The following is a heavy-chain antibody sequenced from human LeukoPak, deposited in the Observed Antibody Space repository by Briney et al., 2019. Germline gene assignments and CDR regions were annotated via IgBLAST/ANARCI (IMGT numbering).Heavy chain of an antibody. Sequence: PSQTPSLTCTVSGGSISSGSYYWSWIRQPAGKGLEWIGRIYTSGSTNYNPSLKSRVTISVDTSKNQFSLKLSSVTAADTAVYYCARHPRRPYYYGSGSAAYYYFMDVWGKGTTVTVSS. CDR3: ARHPRRPYYYGSGSAAYYYFMDV. V-gene: IGHV4-61*02. CDR2: IYTSGST. D-gene: IGHD3-10*01. J-gene: IGHJ6*03. CDR1: GGSISSGSYY.